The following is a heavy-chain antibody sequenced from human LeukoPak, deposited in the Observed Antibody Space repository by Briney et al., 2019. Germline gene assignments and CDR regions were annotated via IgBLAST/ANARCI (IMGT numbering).Heavy chain of an antibody. CDR2: FDPEDGET. CDR3: ATGLQLWFDY. J-gene: IGHJ4*02. D-gene: IGHD5-18*01. CDR1: GYTLTELS. V-gene: IGHV1-24*01. Sequence: AASVKVSCKVSGYTLTELSMHWVRQAPGKGLEWMGGFDPEDGETIYAQKFQGRVTMTEDTSTDTAYMELNSLRSEDTAVYYCATGLQLWFDYWGQGTLVTVSS.